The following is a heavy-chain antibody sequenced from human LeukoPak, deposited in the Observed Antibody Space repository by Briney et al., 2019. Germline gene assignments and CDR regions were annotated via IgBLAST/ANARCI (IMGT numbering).Heavy chain of an antibody. J-gene: IGHJ4*01. D-gene: IGHD3-9*01. V-gene: IGHV3-7*02. CDR2: IKEDGSEE. CDR1: GFNFRKYW. Sequence: QSGGSLRLSCAASGFNFRKYWMSWVRQAPGKGLEWVANIKEDGSEESYVDSVKGRFTISRDNAKNSLYLQMSSLRAEDTAVYYCATHNDWRLDYWGQGTLVSVSS. CDR3: ATHNDWRLDY.